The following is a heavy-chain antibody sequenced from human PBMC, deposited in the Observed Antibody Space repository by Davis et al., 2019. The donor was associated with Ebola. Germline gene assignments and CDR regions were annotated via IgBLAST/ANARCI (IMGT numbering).Heavy chain of an antibody. D-gene: IGHD6-13*01. CDR1: GYTFTSYY. V-gene: IGHV1-18*04. Sequence: ASVKVSCKASGYTFTSYYMHWVRQAPGQGLEWMGWISAYNGNTNYAQKLQGRVTMTTDTSTSTAYMELSSLRSEDTAVYYCAREGIAAAVSYYGMDVWGQGTTVTVSS. CDR2: ISAYNGNT. CDR3: AREGIAAAVSYYGMDV. J-gene: IGHJ6*02.